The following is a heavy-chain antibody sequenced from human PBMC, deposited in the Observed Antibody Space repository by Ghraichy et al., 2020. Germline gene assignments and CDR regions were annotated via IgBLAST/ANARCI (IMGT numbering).Heavy chain of an antibody. J-gene: IGHJ4*02. V-gene: IGHV3-74*01. Sequence: GGSLRLSCPASGFTFSQYYMHWVRQPPGEGLVWVSRISRDGRITAYADSVKGRFTISRDNAKNTLYLQMNSLRAEDTAVYYCAREYCPTNSCSFDSWGQGTLVTVSS. CDR1: GFTFSQYY. CDR2: ISRDGRIT. CDR3: AREYCPTNSCSFDS. D-gene: IGHD2-2*01.